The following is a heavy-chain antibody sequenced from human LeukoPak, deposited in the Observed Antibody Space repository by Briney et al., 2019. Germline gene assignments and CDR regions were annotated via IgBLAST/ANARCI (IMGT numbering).Heavy chain of an antibody. Sequence: PGGSLRLSCAASGFTFSSHTMTWVRQAPGKGLEWVGRSRIKVDGYITQYAASVKGRFTISRDDSKASLYLQMSSLSTEDTAVYYCVRGYNSFDTWGQGTLVTVSS. J-gene: IGHJ4*02. CDR1: GFTFSSHT. D-gene: IGHD3-22*01. CDR3: VRGYNSFDT. V-gene: IGHV3-72*01. CDR2: SRIKVDGYIT.